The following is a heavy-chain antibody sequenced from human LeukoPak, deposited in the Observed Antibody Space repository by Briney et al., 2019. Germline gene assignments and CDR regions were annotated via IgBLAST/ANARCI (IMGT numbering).Heavy chain of an antibody. CDR1: GFTFSSLW. Sequence: GGSLRLSCAASGFTFSSLWMSWVRQAPGRGPEWVANINQDGGTTYYVASVKGRFTISRDNAKNSLSLQMSSLRAEDTAVYYCTKDQQGPNQYHMDVWGKGTTVTVFS. V-gene: IGHV3-7*01. CDR3: TKDQQGPNQYHMDV. CDR2: INQDGGTT. J-gene: IGHJ6*03.